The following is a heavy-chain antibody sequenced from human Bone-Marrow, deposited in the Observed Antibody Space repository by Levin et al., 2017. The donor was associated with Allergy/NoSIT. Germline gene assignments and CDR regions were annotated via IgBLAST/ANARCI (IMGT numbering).Heavy chain of an antibody. J-gene: IGHJ4*02. CDR2: ISGSGGST. D-gene: IGHD6-19*01. CDR1: GFTFSSYA. CDR3: AKHPLGQWLVNVDY. Sequence: LSLTCAASGFTFSSYAMSWVRQAPGKGLEWVSAISGSGGSTYYADSVKGRFTISRDNSKNTLYLQMNSLRAEDTAVYYCAKHPLGQWLVNVDYWGQGTLVTVSS. V-gene: IGHV3-23*01.